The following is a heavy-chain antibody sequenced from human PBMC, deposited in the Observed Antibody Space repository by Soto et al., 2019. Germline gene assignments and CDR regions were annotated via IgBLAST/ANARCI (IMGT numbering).Heavy chain of an antibody. CDR3: ARDVTTVTSMSFDY. Sequence: EVQLVESGGGLVQPGGSLRLSCAASGFTFSSYSMNWVRQAPGKGLEWVSYISSSSSTIYYADSVKGRFTISRDNAKNSLYLQMNSLRDEDTAVYYCARDVTTVTSMSFDYWGQGTLVTVSS. CDR2: ISSSSSTI. CDR1: GFTFSSYS. V-gene: IGHV3-48*02. J-gene: IGHJ4*02. D-gene: IGHD4-17*01.